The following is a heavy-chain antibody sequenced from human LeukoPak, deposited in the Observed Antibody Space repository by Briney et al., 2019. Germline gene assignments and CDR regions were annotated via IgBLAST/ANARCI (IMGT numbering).Heavy chain of an antibody. V-gene: IGHV5-51*01. CDR3: ARPNSSGWHYFQH. CDR1: GYSFTTYW. D-gene: IGHD6-19*01. J-gene: IGHJ1*01. CDR2: IYPGDSDT. Sequence: GESLKISCKGSGYSFTTYWIGWVRQMPGKGLEWMGIIYPGDSDTRYSPSLQGQVTISADKSISTAYLQWSSLKASDTAMYYCARPNSSGWHYFQHWGQGTLVTLSS.